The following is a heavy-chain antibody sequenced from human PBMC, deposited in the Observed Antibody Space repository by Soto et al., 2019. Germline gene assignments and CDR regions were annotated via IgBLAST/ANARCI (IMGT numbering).Heavy chain of an antibody. CDR2: ISSSGTYI. Sequence: GGSLRLSCAASGFTFRNYGMHWVRQAPGKGLEWVSSISSSGTYIHYADSLKGRFTISRDNAKNSLYLQMISLRAEDTAVYYCARDPSDCSSTSCWGYYALDVWGQGTTVTVSS. J-gene: IGHJ6*02. V-gene: IGHV3-21*01. CDR3: ARDPSDCSSTSCWGYYALDV. D-gene: IGHD2-2*01. CDR1: GFTFRNYG.